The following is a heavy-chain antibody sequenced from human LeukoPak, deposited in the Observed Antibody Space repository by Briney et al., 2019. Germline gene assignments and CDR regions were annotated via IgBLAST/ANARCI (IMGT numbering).Heavy chain of an antibody. V-gene: IGHV1-69*04. J-gene: IGHJ6*02. CDR2: IIPILGIA. Sequence: GASVKVSCKASGGTFSSYAISWVRQAPGRGLEWMGRIIPILGIANYAQKFQGRVTITADKSTSTAYMELSSLRSEDTAVYYCARVGPDGDYYYYYGMDVWGQGTTVTVSS. CDR1: GGTFSSYA. CDR3: ARVGPDGDYYYYYGMDV. D-gene: IGHD3-10*01.